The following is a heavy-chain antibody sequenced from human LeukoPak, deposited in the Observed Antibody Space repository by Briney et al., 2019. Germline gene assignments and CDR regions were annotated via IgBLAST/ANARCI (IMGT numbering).Heavy chain of an antibody. J-gene: IGHJ4*02. CDR2: IIPIFGTA. V-gene: IGHV1-69*13. CDR3: ARHHYYGSGSYSRDFGY. CDR1: GGTFSSYA. D-gene: IGHD3-10*01. Sequence: VKVSCKASGGTFSSYAISWVRQAPGQGLEWMGGIIPIFGTANYAQKFQGRVTITADESTSTAYMELSSLRSEDTAVYYCARHHYYGSGSYSRDFGYWGQGTLVTVSS.